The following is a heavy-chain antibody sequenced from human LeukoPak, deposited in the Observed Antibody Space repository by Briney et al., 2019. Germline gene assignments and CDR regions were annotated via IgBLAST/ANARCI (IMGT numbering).Heavy chain of an antibody. CDR2: IRSKANSYAT. CDR1: GFTFSGSA. D-gene: IGHD6-19*01. Sequence: TGGSLRLSCAASGFTFSGSAMHWVRQASGKGLEWVGRIRSKANSYATAYAASVKGRFTISRDDSKNTGYLQMNSLKTEDTAVYYCTGAHKYSSGWYRVDAFDIWGQGTMVTVSS. J-gene: IGHJ3*02. V-gene: IGHV3-73*01. CDR3: TGAHKYSSGWYRVDAFDI.